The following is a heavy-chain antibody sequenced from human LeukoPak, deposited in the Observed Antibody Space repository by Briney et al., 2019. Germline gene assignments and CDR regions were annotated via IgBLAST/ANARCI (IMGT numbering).Heavy chain of an antibody. CDR3: ARDAVAYDFWSGYYTLGAFDI. CDR2: IKQDGSEK. D-gene: IGHD3-3*01. CDR1: GFTFSSYS. V-gene: IGHV3-7*01. Sequence: GGSLRLSCAASGFTFSSYSMNWVRQAPGKGLEWVANIKQDGSEKYYVDSVKGRFTISRDNAKNSLYLQMNSLRAEDTAVYYCARDAVAYDFWSGYYTLGAFDIWGQGTMVTVSS. J-gene: IGHJ3*02.